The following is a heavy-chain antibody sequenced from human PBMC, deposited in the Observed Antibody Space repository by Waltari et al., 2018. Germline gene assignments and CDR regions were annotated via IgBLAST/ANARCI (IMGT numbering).Heavy chain of an antibody. CDR2: IYYSGST. Sequence: QLQLQESGPGLVKPSETLSLTCTVSGGSISSSSYYWGWIRQPPGKGLEWIGSIYYSGSTHCNPPLKSRVTISVDTSKNQCSLKLSSVTAADTAVYYCARGLGSSSSYYYYYYMDVWGKGTTVTISS. CDR3: ARGLGSSSSYYYYYYMDV. J-gene: IGHJ6*03. CDR1: GGSISSSSYY. D-gene: IGHD6-6*01. V-gene: IGHV4-39*07.